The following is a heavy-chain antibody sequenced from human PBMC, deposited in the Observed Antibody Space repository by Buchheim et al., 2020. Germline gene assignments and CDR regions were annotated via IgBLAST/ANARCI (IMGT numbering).Heavy chain of an antibody. CDR3: LRGGKVPAARDHWEP. Sequence: QVQLVQSGAEVKKPGASVKVSCKASGYTFTSYAMHWVRQAPGQRLEWMGWINAGNGNTKYSQKFQGRVTITRDTSARTAYMELSSLRSEDTAVYYCLRGGKVPAARDHWEPWGQGTL. J-gene: IGHJ5*02. V-gene: IGHV1-3*01. CDR1: GYTFTSYA. D-gene: IGHD2-2*01. CDR2: INAGNGNT.